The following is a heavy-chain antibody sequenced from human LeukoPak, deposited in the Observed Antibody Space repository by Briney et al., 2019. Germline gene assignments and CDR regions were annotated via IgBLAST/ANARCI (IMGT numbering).Heavy chain of an antibody. CDR2: IDKDGRST. CDR1: GFTLGAFA. V-gene: IGHV3-43*02. D-gene: IGHD1-26*01. J-gene: IGHJ6*02. Sequence: PGGSLRLSCAASGFTLGAFAMHWVRQAPGKGLERVSLIDKDGRSTYYADSVKGRFTISRDNSKNSLYLQLNSLRTEDTALYYCATWAFYHSLDVWGQGTTVTVSS. CDR3: ATWAFYHSLDV.